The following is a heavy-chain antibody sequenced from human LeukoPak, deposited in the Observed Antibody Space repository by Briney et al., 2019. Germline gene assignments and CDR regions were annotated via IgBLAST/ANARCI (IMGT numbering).Heavy chain of an antibody. J-gene: IGHJ3*01. D-gene: IGHD4-23*01. CDR1: GGSITSNKYY. CDR3: ARRRPRLDPDYDGIYDAFDL. CDR2: ISYSGKT. Sequence: SETLSLTCSVSGGSITSNKYYSVWIRQPPWKGLEWIGTISYSGKTYYNPSFTSRVTISVDTSKNQFSLNLNSVTAADTAVYYCARRRPRLDPDYDGIYDAFDLWGQVPMVTVSP. V-gene: IGHV4-39*01.